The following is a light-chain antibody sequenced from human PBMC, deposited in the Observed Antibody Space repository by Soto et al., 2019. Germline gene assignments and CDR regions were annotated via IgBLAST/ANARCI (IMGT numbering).Light chain of an antibody. CDR1: SSNIGSNT. CDR2: SNN. J-gene: IGLJ2*01. Sequence: QSVLTQPPSASGTPGQRVTIPCSGSSSNIGSNTVNWYQQLPGTAPKLFIYSNNQRPSGVPNRFSGYKSGTSASLAISGLQSEDEADYYCVAWDDSLNGYVVFGGGTKLTVL. CDR3: VAWDDSLNGYVV. V-gene: IGLV1-44*01.